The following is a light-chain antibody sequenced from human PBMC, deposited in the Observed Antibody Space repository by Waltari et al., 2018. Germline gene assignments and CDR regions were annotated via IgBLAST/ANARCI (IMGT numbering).Light chain of an antibody. J-gene: IGLJ1*01. V-gene: IGLV2-14*01. CDR2: AVS. Sequence: QSALTQPASVSGSPGQSITISCPGTDSAVGAYDFVSWYQQHPGKAPHLIIYAVSNRPSGISNRFSASKSGNTASLTISGLQAEDEADYYCSSYTTSSAPGVFGTGTRVTVL. CDR3: SSYTTSSAPGV. CDR1: DSAVGAYDF.